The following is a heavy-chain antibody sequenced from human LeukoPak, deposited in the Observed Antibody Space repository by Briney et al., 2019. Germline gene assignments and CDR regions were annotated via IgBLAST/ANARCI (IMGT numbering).Heavy chain of an antibody. CDR1: GGTFSSYA. J-gene: IGHJ4*02. Sequence: SVKVSCKASGGTFSSYAISWVRQAPGQGLEWMGRIIPILGIANYAQKFQGRVTITADKSTSTAYMELSSLRSEDTAVYYCARGRLGYCSSTSCSPYFDYWGQGTLVTVSS. CDR3: ARGRLGYCSSTSCSPYFDY. D-gene: IGHD2-2*01. CDR2: IIPILGIA. V-gene: IGHV1-69*04.